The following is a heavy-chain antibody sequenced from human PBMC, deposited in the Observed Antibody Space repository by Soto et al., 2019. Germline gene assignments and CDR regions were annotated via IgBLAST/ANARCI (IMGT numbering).Heavy chain of an antibody. J-gene: IGHJ2*01. CDR3: ARAQGYFDL. CDR2: IYYSGST. CDR1: GGSISSYY. Sequence: KTSETLSLTCTVSGGSISSYYWSWIRQPPGKGLEWIGYIYYSGSTYYNPSLRSRVTISVDTSKNQFSLKLSSVTAADTAVYYCARAQGYFDLWGRGTLVTVSS. V-gene: IGHV4-59*08.